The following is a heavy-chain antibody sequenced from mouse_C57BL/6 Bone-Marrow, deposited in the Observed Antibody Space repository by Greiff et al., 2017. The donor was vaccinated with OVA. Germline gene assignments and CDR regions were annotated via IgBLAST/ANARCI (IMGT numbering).Heavy chain of an antibody. CDR3: ARRGVTTVVATNAMDY. CDR1: GYAFSSSW. D-gene: IGHD1-1*01. V-gene: IGHV1-82*01. CDR2: LYPGDGDT. J-gene: IGHJ4*01. Sequence: QVQLKQSGPELVKPGASVKISCKASGYAFSSSWMNWVKQRPGKGLEWIGRLYPGDGDTNYNGKFKGKATLTADKSSSTAYMQLSSLTSEDSAVYFCARRGVTTVVATNAMDYWGQGTSVTVSS.